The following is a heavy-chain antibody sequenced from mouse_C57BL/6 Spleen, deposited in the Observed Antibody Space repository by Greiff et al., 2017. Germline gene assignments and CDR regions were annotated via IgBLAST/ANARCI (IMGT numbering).Heavy chain of an antibody. CDR3: ARRDGSSYGYFDV. CDR1: GFNIKDYY. Sequence: EVQRVESGAELVKPGASVKLSCTASGFNIKDYYMHWVKQRTEQGLEWIGRIDPEDGETKYAPKFQGKATITADTSSNTAYLQLSSLTSEDTAVYYCARRDGSSYGYFDVWGTGTTVTVSS. CDR2: IDPEDGET. D-gene: IGHD1-1*01. V-gene: IGHV14-2*01. J-gene: IGHJ1*03.